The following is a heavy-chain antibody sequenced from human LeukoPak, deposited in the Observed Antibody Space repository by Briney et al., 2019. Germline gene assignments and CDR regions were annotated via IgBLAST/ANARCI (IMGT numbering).Heavy chain of an antibody. J-gene: IGHJ6*02. Sequence: GSLRLSCAASGFTVSGNYMSWVRQSPGKGLEWIGEIYHNGTPNYNPSLKSRVTISADTFKNHFSLKMTSVTAADTAVYYCATAPILRGEGGEHYKYGMDVWGQGTTVIVSS. D-gene: IGHD2-2*02. CDR2: IYHNGTP. V-gene: IGHV4-34*08. CDR3: ATAPILRGEGGEHYKYGMDV. CDR1: GFTVSGNY.